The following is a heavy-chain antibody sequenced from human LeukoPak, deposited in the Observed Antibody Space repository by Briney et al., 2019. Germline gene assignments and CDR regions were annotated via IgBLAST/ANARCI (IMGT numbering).Heavy chain of an antibody. Sequence: GGSLRLSCAASGFTFSSCAMTWVRQAPGEGLQWVSGISGSGTSAYYADSVRGRFTISRDNSKNTLYLQMNSLRAEDTAVYHCAKDKYSPVRSMSEAAYYFGFWGPGTLVTVSS. CDR2: ISGSGTSA. J-gene: IGHJ4*02. CDR3: AKDKYSPVRSMSEAAYYFGF. CDR1: GFTFSSCA. V-gene: IGHV3-23*01. D-gene: IGHD6-13*01.